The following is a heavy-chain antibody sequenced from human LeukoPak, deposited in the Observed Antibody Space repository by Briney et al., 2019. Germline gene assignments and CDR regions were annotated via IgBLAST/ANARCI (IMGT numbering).Heavy chain of an antibody. J-gene: IGHJ4*02. CDR3: AKDFRMVRGVSAFDY. V-gene: IGHV3-23*01. CDR2: ISGSGGST. CDR1: GFTFSSYG. Sequence: PGGSLRLSCAASGFTFSSYGMSWVRQAPGKGLEWVSAISGSGGSTYYADSVKGRFTISRDNSKNTLYLQMNSLRAEDTAVYYCAKDFRMVRGVSAFDYWGQGTLVTVSS. D-gene: IGHD3-10*01.